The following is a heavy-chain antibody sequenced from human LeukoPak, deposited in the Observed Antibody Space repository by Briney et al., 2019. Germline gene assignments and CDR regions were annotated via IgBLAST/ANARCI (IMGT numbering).Heavy chain of an antibody. CDR3: ARGSTDYGDPNSDY. J-gene: IGHJ4*02. D-gene: IGHD4-17*01. CDR1: GGSFSGYY. Sequence: SETLPLTCAVYGGSFSGYYWSWIRQPPGKGLEWIGEINHSGSTNYNPSLKSRVTISVDTSKNQFSLKLSSVTAADTAVYYCARGSTDYGDPNSDYWGQGTLVTVSS. CDR2: INHSGST. V-gene: IGHV4-34*01.